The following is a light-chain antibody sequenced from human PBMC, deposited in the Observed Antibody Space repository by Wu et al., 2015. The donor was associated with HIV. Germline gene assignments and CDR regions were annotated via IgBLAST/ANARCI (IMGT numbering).Light chain of an antibody. CDR2: AAS. V-gene: IGKV1-39*01. CDR1: HTINHY. CDR3: QQTYITPFT. J-gene: IGKJ5*01. Sequence: DIQMTQSPSSLSPSVGDRVTITCRASHTINHYLNWYQQKLGKAPNLLIYAASNLQSGVASRFSGSGSGTVFTLTISSLQPEDFATYYCQQTYITPFTFGQGSRLEI.